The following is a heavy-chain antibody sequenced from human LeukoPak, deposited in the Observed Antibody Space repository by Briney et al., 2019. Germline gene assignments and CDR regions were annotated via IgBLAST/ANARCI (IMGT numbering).Heavy chain of an antibody. CDR1: GGSISSSSYY. D-gene: IGHD5-12*01. CDR2: IYYSGST. Sequence: SETLSLTCTVSGGSISSSSYYWGWIRQPPGKGLEWIGSIYYSGSTYYNPSLKSRVTISVDTSKNQFSLKLSSVTAADTAVYYCARVLRAYSGYDSAYYFDYWGQGTLVTVSS. J-gene: IGHJ4*02. V-gene: IGHV4-39*07. CDR3: ARVLRAYSGYDSAYYFDY.